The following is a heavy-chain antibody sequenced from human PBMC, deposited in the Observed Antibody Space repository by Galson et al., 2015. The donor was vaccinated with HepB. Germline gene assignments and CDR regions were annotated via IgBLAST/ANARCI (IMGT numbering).Heavy chain of an antibody. V-gene: IGHV3-23*01. J-gene: IGHJ4*02. CDR2: ISGGGDST. CDR3: AKDASGGYLRPYYFDY. Sequence: SLRLSCAASGFSFSSYAMSWVRQPPGKGLEWVSAISGGGDSTYYADSVKGRFTISRDNSMNTLYLQMNSLRAEDTAVYYCAKDASGGYLRPYYFDYWGLGTLVTVSS. CDR1: GFSFSSYA. D-gene: IGHD1-26*01.